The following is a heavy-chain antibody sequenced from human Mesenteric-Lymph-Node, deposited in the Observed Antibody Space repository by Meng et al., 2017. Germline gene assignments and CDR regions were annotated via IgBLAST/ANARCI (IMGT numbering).Heavy chain of an antibody. CDR2: ISSDGRNE. Sequence: QVQLWGSGGGVVQPGRSLRLSCAASGFTFSSYAMHWVRQAPGKGLEWVAVISSDGRNEYYADSVKGRFTISRDNSRNTLFLQMNSLRAEDTAVYYCASLNYYDSSGYYWGQGTLVTVSS. CDR1: GFTFSSYA. V-gene: IGHV3-30*04. D-gene: IGHD3-22*01. J-gene: IGHJ4*02. CDR3: ASLNYYDSSGYY.